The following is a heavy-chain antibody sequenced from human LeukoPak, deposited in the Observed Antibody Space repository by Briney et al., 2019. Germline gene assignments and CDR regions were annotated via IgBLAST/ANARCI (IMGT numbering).Heavy chain of an antibody. CDR2: ISNGNT. CDR1: GFPFSNHA. CDR3: VREAGYCASVCLKSNWFDP. Sequence: PGGSLRLSCAASGFPFSNHAMSWVRQPPGKGLEWVSAISNGNTYYADSVRGRFTISRDDSKNMVYLQMNILRDEDTALYYCVREAGYCASVCLKSNWFDPWGQGTLVTVSS. J-gene: IGHJ5*02. V-gene: IGHV3-23*01. D-gene: IGHD2-21*02.